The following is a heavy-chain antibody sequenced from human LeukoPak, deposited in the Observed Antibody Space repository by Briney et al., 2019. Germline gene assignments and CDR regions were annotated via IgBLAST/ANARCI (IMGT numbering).Heavy chain of an antibody. V-gene: IGHV4-59*08. J-gene: IGHJ3*02. CDR3: AGRILAAAVKSHDAFDI. CDR2: IYYSGST. D-gene: IGHD6-13*01. CDR1: GGSISSYY. Sequence: SETLSLTCTVSGGSISSYYWSWIRQPPGKGLEWIGYIYYSGSTNYNPSLKSRVTISVDTSKNQFSLKLSSVTAADTAVYYCAGRILAAAVKSHDAFDIWGQGTMVTVSS.